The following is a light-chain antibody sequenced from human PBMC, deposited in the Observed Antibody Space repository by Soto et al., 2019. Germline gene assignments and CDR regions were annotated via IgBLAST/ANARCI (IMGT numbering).Light chain of an antibody. Sequence: DIRLTQSTSFLSPSIGERLTITCRASQVFXTPLVCYQIKPGKAPKILXCAPSTLERGVPSRLSATVSGTAFSPTITSMQPYDFAVYYLQQLFGAPRTFGQGTLLDIK. CDR3: QQLFGAPRT. V-gene: IGKV1-9*01. CDR2: APS. J-gene: IGKJ5*01. CDR1: QVFXTP.